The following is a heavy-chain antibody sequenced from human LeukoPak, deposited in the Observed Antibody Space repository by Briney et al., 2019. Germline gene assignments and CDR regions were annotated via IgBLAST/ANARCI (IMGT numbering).Heavy chain of an antibody. V-gene: IGHV6-1*01. J-gene: IGHJ5*02. CDR1: GDSVSTNSAA. D-gene: IGHD5-18*01. CDR2: PYYMSMRYN. Sequence: SQTLSLTCAISGDSVSTNSAACKWVRQSPSRGLEWQGRPYYMSMRYNDYAESVNSRITIKQDTSKNQSSLQLNSVTPEDTAVYYCGRRRYNSGAYWFDPWGLGTLVTVSS. CDR3: GRRRYNSGAYWFDP.